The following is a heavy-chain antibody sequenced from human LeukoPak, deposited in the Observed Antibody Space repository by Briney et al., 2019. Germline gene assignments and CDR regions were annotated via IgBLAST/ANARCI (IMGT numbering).Heavy chain of an antibody. V-gene: IGHV3-53*01. Sequence: GGSLRLSCAASGFTVNSNYMSWVRQAPGKGLEWVSVIYSDGSTYYADSVKGRFTISRDNPKNTLYLQMNSLRAEDTAVYYCAKAGSSSKQYYFDSWGQGTLVTVSS. D-gene: IGHD6-13*01. CDR2: IYSDGST. CDR3: AKAGSSSKQYYFDS. J-gene: IGHJ4*02. CDR1: GFTVNSNY.